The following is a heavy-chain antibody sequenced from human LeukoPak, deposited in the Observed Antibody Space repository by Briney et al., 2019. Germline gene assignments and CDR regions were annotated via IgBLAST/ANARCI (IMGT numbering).Heavy chain of an antibody. Sequence: GGSLRLSCAASGFIFRGFDMNWSRLAPGKGRRNISYISSSGDTVYYGDSFKGRFTISRDNARSSLYLQMNSLRAEDTAVYYCARPYDSSVYFSLGYWGQGTLVTVSS. CDR2: ISSSGDTV. CDR1: GFIFRGFD. D-gene: IGHD3-22*01. V-gene: IGHV3-48*03. J-gene: IGHJ4*02. CDR3: ARPYDSSVYFSLGY.